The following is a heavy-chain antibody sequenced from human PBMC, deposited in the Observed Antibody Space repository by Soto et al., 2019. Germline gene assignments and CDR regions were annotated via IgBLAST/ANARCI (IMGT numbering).Heavy chain of an antibody. J-gene: IGHJ4*02. CDR1: GYTFTAFY. V-gene: IGHV1-2*04. Sequence: QVQLLQSGAEVRKPGASLKVSCKASGYTFTAFYIHWVRQAPGQGLEWMGWINPNTGVTDSAQKFKGWVTMTRDTSISTAYMDLKSLTSNDAAMYFCARAPGYSGYQLGDHWGRGTLVIVSS. D-gene: IGHD5-12*01. CDR3: ARAPGYSGYQLGDH. CDR2: INPNTGVT.